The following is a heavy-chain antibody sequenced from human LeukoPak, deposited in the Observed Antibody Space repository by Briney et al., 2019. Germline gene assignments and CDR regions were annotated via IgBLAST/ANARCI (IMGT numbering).Heavy chain of an antibody. CDR1: GFTFTNYG. CDR3: AKSAGGVGTTAFHY. V-gene: IGHV3-23*01. CDR2: ISGSGGST. J-gene: IGHJ4*02. Sequence: GGSLRLSCAASGFTFTNYGMSWVRQAPGKGLEWVSAISGSGGSTYYGDSVKGRFTISRDNSKNTLYLQMNSLRVEDTAVYYCAKSAGGVGTTAFHYWGQGTLVTVSS. D-gene: IGHD1-26*01.